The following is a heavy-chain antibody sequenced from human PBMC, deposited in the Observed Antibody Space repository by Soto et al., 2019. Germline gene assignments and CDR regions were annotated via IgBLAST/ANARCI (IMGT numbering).Heavy chain of an antibody. Sequence: PSETLSLTCTVSGGSISSSSYYWGWIRQPPGKGLEWIGSIYYSGSTYYNPSLKSRVTISVDTSKNQFSLKLSSVTAADTAVYYCARHPESSNNWTYWYIDLWGRGTLVTVSS. D-gene: IGHD1-1*01. V-gene: IGHV4-39*01. J-gene: IGHJ2*01. CDR2: IYYSGST. CDR3: ARHPESSNNWTYWYIDL. CDR1: GGSISSSSYY.